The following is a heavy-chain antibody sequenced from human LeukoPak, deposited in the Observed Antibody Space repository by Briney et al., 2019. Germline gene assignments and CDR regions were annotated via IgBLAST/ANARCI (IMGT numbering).Heavy chain of an antibody. Sequence: ASVKVSCKASGYTFTSYDINWVRQATGQGLEWMGGIIPIFGTANYAQKFQGRVTITADESTSTAYMELSSLRSEDTAVYYCARTYYDFWSGYSWGQGTLVTVSS. D-gene: IGHD3-3*01. J-gene: IGHJ4*02. CDR2: IIPIFGTA. CDR1: GYTFTSYD. V-gene: IGHV1-69*13. CDR3: ARTYYDFWSGYS.